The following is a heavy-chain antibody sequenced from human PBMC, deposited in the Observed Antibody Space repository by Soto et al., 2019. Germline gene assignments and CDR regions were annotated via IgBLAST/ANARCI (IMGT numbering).Heavy chain of an antibody. V-gene: IGHV5-51*01. CDR1: GYSFTSYW. CDR3: ARLSPTLGRYFQH. D-gene: IGHD7-27*01. Sequence: PGESLKISCKGSGYSFTSYWIGWVRQMPGKGLEWMGIIYPGDSDTRYSPSFQGQVTISADKSISTAYLQWSSLKASDTATYYCARLSPTLGRYFQHWGQGTLVTVSS. J-gene: IGHJ1*01. CDR2: IYPGDSDT.